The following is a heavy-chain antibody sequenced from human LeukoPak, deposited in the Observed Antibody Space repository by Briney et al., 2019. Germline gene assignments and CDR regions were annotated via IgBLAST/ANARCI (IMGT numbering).Heavy chain of an antibody. CDR2: IYYSGST. J-gene: IGHJ6*03. V-gene: IGHV4-39*07. CDR1: GGSISSSSYY. Sequence: SETLSLTCTVSGGSISSSSYYWGWIRQPPGKGLEWIGSIYYSGSTYYNPSLKSRVTISEDTPKNQFSLKLSSVTAADTAVFFLGRGPPPPYYYYMDVWGKGTTVTVSS. CDR3: GRGPPPPYYYYMDV.